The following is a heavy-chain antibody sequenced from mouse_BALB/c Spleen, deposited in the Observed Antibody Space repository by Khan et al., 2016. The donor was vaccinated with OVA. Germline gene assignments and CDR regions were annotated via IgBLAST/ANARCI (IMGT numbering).Heavy chain of an antibody. CDR3: ARTARIKY. V-gene: IGHV3-2*02. D-gene: IGHD1-2*01. CDR1: GYSITSGYG. J-gene: IGHJ2*01. Sequence: EVKLKESGPGLVKPSQSLSLTCTVTGYSITSGYGWNWIRQFPGNKLEWMGHISYSGSTNYNPSLKSRISITRDTSKNQFFLQLNSVTTEDTATYDCARTARIKYWGQGTTLTVSS. CDR2: ISYSGST.